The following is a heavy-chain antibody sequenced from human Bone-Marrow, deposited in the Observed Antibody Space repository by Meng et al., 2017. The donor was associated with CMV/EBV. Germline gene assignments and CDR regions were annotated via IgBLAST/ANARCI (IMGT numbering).Heavy chain of an antibody. CDR1: GFTFSSYS. Sequence: GGSLRLSCAASGFTFSSYSMNWVRQAPGKGLEWVSSISSSSSYIYYADSVKGRFTISRDNAKNSLYLQMSSLRAEDTAVYYCATIEAIGPENQGDAFDIWGQGTMATVSS. D-gene: IGHD1-14*01. CDR3: ATIEAIGPENQGDAFDI. CDR2: ISSSSSYI. J-gene: IGHJ3*02. V-gene: IGHV3-21*01.